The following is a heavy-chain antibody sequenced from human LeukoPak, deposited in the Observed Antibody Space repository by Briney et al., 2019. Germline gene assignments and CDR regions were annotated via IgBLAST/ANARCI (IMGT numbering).Heavy chain of an antibody. J-gene: IGHJ4*02. V-gene: IGHV3-23*01. CDR2: ISGSGGTT. CDR3: AKDRVSTVTTNYFDY. CDR1: GFTFSNYV. D-gene: IGHD4-17*01. Sequence: QPGGSLRLSCVAAGFTFSNYVMSWVRQAPGKGLEWVSSISGSGGTTYYGDSVKGRFTISRDNSRNTLYLQMNSLRAEDTAVYYCAKDRVSTVTTNYFDYWGQGTLVAVSS.